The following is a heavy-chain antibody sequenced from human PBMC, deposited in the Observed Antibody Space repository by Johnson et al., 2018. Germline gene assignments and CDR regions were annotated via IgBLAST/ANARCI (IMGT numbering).Heavy chain of an antibody. CDR3: VSASGITYPYFQH. CDR1: GFTFSDHY. J-gene: IGHJ1*01. D-gene: IGHD3-10*01. CDR2: TRDKSNSYTT. V-gene: IGHV3-72*01. Sequence: VQLVESGGGLVQPGGSLRLSCAASGFTFSDHYMDWVCQAPGKGLEWVGRTRDKSNSYTTEYAASVKGKFTISRDDSKNSLYLKMNSLKTEDTAVYYCVSASGITYPYFQHWGQGTLVTVSS.